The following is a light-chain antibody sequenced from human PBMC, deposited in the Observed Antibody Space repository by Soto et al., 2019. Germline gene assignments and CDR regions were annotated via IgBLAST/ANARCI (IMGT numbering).Light chain of an antibody. V-gene: IGKV3-15*01. Sequence: ATLSCRASQRVSRNLAWYQQKPGQAPRLLIYDASTRATGIPDRFSGSGSETEFTLTISSLQSEDYAIYYCQQYNNWPPWTFGQGTKVDIK. J-gene: IGKJ1*01. CDR3: QQYNNWPPWT. CDR2: DAS. CDR1: QRVSRN.